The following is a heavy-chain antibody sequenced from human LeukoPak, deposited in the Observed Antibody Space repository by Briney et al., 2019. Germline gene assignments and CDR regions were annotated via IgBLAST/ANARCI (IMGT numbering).Heavy chain of an antibody. CDR1: GGTFSSYA. V-gene: IGHV1-24*01. D-gene: IGHD3-3*01. Sequence: GASVKVSCKASGGTFSSYAISWVRQAPGKGLEWMGGFDPEDGETKYAQKFQGRVTVTEDTSTDTAYMELSRLTSEDTAVYYCATHTISGVVTYASLIWGRGTLVTVSS. J-gene: IGHJ3*02. CDR3: ATHTISGVVTYASLI. CDR2: FDPEDGET.